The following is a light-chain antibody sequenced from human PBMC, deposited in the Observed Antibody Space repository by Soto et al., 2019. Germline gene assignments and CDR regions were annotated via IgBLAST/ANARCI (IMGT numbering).Light chain of an antibody. Sequence: DIQMTQSPSTMSGSVGDRATIACRVSQSISSWLAWYQQKPGKAPKLLIYKASSLESGVPSRISGSGSATESTLTISSMQPDEFATDYCQQYNSYWSFSQVTKVYIK. CDR3: QQYNSYWS. V-gene: IGKV1-5*03. J-gene: IGKJ1*01. CDR2: KAS. CDR1: QSISSW.